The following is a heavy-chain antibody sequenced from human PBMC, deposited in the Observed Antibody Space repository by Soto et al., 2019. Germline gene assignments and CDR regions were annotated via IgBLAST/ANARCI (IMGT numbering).Heavy chain of an antibody. Sequence: GGSLRPSCSASGFTFSSFNMHWVRRAPGKGLEWVSSISGTTKYIYYGDSVKGRFTISRDNAENSMFLQMNRLRVEDTAVYYCARSVICRGLIRTFDMWGQGTLVTVSS. CDR3: ARSVICRGLIRTFDM. V-gene: IGHV3-21*01. D-gene: IGHD3-10*01. CDR2: ISGTTKYI. CDR1: GFTFSSFN. J-gene: IGHJ4*03.